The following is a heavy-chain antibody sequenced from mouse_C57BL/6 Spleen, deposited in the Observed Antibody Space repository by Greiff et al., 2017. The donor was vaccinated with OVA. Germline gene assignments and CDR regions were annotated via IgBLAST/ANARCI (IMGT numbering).Heavy chain of an antibody. CDR2: IYPGSGNT. D-gene: IGHD1-1*01. CDR3: ARKDGSSLYYAMDY. V-gene: IGHV1-76*01. Sequence: VQLQQSGAELVRPGASVKLSCKASGYTFTDYYINWVKQRPGQGLEWIARIYPGSGNTYYNEKFKGKATLTAEKSSSTAYKQLSSLTSEDSAVYFCARKDGSSLYYAMDYWGQGTSVTVSS. J-gene: IGHJ4*01. CDR1: GYTFTDYY.